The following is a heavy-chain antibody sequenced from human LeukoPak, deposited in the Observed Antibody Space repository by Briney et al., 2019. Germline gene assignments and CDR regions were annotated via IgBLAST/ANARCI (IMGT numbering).Heavy chain of an antibody. J-gene: IGHJ4*02. V-gene: IGHV1-69*04. Sequence: SVKVSCKASGGTFSSYAISWVRQAPGQGLEWMGRIIPILGIANYAQKFQGRVTITADKSTSTAYMEPSSLRSEDTAVYYCASRGVNSGSYYDYFDYWGQGTLVTVSS. CDR3: ASRGVNSGSYYDYFDY. CDR2: IIPILGIA. CDR1: GGTFSSYA. D-gene: IGHD1-26*01.